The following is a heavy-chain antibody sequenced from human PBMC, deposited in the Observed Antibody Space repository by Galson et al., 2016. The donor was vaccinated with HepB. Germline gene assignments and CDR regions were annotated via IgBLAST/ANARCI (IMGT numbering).Heavy chain of an antibody. D-gene: IGHD1-1*01. Sequence: SVKVSCKASGYSFSSFGMSWVRQAPGQGLEWMGIINRGGPGTIYAQKFQDRLTMTSDTSTSTVYMELSSLRSEDTALYYCTRDYNWAIDYWGQGTLVTVSS. V-gene: IGHV1-46*03. CDR2: INRGGPGT. J-gene: IGHJ4*02. CDR1: GYSFSSFG. CDR3: TRDYNWAIDY.